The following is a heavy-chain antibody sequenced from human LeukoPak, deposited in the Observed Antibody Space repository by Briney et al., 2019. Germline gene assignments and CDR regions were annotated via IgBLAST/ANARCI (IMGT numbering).Heavy chain of an antibody. J-gene: IGHJ3*02. V-gene: IGHV4-4*02. D-gene: IGHD6-13*01. CDR3: AIIIAAAAPDAFDI. CDR2: IYHSGST. CDR1: GVSISSSNW. Sequence: SETLSLTCAVSGVSISSSNWWSWVRQPPGKGLKWIGEIYHSGSTNYNPSLKSRVTISVDKSKNQFSLKLSSVTAADTAVYYCAIIIAAAAPDAFDIWGQGTMVTVSS.